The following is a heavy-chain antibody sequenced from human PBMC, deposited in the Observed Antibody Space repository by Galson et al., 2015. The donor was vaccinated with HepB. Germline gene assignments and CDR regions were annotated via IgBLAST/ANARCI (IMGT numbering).Heavy chain of an antibody. D-gene: IGHD1-26*01. CDR3: ARAGGEWEPPDF. V-gene: IGHV1-18*01. Sequence: SVKVSCKASGYTFSTNGIAWVRQAPGQGLEWVGWISAYSGNTKYAEKFQDRVVLTAETSTATAYMELRSLRFDDTALYYCARAGGEWEPPDFWGQGTLVSVSA. CDR2: ISAYSGNT. CDR1: GYTFSTNG. J-gene: IGHJ4*02.